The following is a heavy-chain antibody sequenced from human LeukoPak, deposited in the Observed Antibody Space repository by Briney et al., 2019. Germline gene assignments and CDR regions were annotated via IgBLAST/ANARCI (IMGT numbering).Heavy chain of an antibody. CDR3: GRDGVNYDRSMGPFDP. V-gene: IGHV3-23*01. Sequence: SGGSLRLSCAASGFTLSNYPMGWVRQAPVKGLEWLSAIGEEKSGSWTKSADSVKGRFTISRDNSENTLYLQMNSLRADDTAVYYCGRDGVNYDRSMGPFDPWGQGTLVTVSS. CDR2: IGEEKSGSWT. J-gene: IGHJ5*02. CDR1: GFTLSNYP. D-gene: IGHD3-10*01.